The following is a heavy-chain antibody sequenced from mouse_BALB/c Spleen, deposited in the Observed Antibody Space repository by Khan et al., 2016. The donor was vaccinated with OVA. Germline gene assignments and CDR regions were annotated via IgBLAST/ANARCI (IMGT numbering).Heavy chain of an antibody. Sequence: QVRLQQSGSGLVQPSQSLSITCTVTDFSLSTYGIHWVRQSPGKGLEWLGVIWSGGSTDYNAAFISRLSISKDNSKSQVFFKMNSLQTDDTAIYYCTRVYYRYDRYFDVWGAGTTVTVAS. CDR3: TRVYYRYDRYFDV. CDR2: IWSGGST. CDR1: DFSLSTYG. V-gene: IGHV2-4-1*01. D-gene: IGHD2-14*01. J-gene: IGHJ1*01.